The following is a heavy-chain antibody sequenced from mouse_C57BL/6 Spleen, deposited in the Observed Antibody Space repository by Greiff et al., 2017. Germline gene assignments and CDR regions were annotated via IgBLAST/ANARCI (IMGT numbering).Heavy chain of an antibody. CDR2: IYPRDGST. CDR3: ARDSYDGGKYFDY. Sequence: VQLQQSGPELVKPGASVKLSCKASGYTFTSYDINWVKQRPGQGLEWIGWIYPRDGSTKYNEKFKGKATLTVDASSSTAYMELHSLTSEDSAVYFCARDSYDGGKYFDYWGQGTTLTVSS. V-gene: IGHV1-85*01. J-gene: IGHJ2*01. D-gene: IGHD2-12*01. CDR1: GYTFTSYD.